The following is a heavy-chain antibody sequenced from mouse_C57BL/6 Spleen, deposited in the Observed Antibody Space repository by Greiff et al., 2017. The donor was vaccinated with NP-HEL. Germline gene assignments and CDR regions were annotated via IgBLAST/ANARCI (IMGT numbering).Heavy chain of an antibody. J-gene: IGHJ2*01. CDR1: GYSFTSGYY. Sequence: VQLQQSGPGLVKPSPSLSLSCSVTGYSFTSGYYWNWIRQSPGNKLEWMGYIRYDGSNNYNPSLKNRISITRDTSKNQFFLKLNSVTTEDTATYYCATPYFDYWGQGTTLTVSS. CDR2: IRYDGSN. CDR3: ATPYFDY. V-gene: IGHV3-6*01.